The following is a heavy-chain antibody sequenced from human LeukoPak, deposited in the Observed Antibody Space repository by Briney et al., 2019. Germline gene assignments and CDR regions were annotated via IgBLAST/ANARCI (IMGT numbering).Heavy chain of an antibody. D-gene: IGHD3-3*01. V-gene: IGHV3-7*01. CDR2: IHQDGSER. Sequence: GGSLRLSCTASGFTFSTYWMSWVRQVPGKGLEFVASIHQDGSEREYVDSVKGRFTISRDNAKNSLYLQMISLRAEDTAVYYCARWRGAQSKFEYWGQGTLVTVSS. CDR1: GFTFSTYW. CDR3: ARWRGAQSKFEY. J-gene: IGHJ4*02.